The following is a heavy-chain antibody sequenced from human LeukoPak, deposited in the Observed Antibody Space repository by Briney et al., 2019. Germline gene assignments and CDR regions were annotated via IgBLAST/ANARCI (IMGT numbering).Heavy chain of an antibody. CDR1: GGSISSYY. CDR2: IYYSGST. Sequence: PSETLSLTCTVSGGSISSYYWSWIRQPPGKGLEWIGYIYYSGSTNYNPSLKSRVTISVDTSKNQFSLELSSATAADTAVYYCARGLYSSGWSYYFDHWGQGTLVTVSS. J-gene: IGHJ4*02. V-gene: IGHV4-59*01. CDR3: ARGLYSSGWSYYFDH. D-gene: IGHD6-19*01.